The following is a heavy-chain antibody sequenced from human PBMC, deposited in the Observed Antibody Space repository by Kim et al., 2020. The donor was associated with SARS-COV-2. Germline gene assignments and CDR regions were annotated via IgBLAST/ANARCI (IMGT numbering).Heavy chain of an antibody. CDR3: AIHPRIVVVSQGYFDL. V-gene: IGHV4-59*08. Sequence: SETLSLTCTVSGGSISSYYWSWIRKPPGKGLEWIGYIYYSGSTNYNPSLKSRVTIAVDTSKNQFSLTLSSVTAADTAVYYCAIHPRIVVVSQGYFDLW. J-gene: IGHJ2*01. D-gene: IGHD3-22*01. CDR2: IYYSGST. CDR1: GGSISSYY.